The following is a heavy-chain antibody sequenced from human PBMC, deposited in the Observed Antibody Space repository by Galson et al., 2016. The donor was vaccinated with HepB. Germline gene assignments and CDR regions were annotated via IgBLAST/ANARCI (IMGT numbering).Heavy chain of an antibody. CDR3: ARGAYITRGYRGYDLDY. V-gene: IGHV3-74*01. Sequence: SLRLSCAASGFTFSSYWMHWVRQAPGKGLVWVSRINSDGSSTSYADSVKGRFTISRDNAKNTLYLQMNSLRAEDTAVYYCARGAYITRGYRGYDLDYWGQGTVVTVSS. CDR2: INSDGSST. J-gene: IGHJ4*02. D-gene: IGHD5-12*01. CDR1: GFTFSSYW.